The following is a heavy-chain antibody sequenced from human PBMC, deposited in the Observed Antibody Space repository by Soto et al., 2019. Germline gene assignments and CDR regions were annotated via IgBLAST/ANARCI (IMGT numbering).Heavy chain of an antibody. V-gene: IGHV4-59*01. CDR3: ASGLVTTLHY. J-gene: IGHJ4*02. D-gene: IGHD4-17*01. CDR1: GGSISNYY. CDR2: IYYSGST. Sequence: SETLSLTCTVSGGSISNYYWSWIRQPPGKELEWIGYIYYSGSTNYNPSLKSRVTISVDTSKNRFSLNLNSVTAADTAFYYCASGLVTTLHYWGQGTLVTVSS.